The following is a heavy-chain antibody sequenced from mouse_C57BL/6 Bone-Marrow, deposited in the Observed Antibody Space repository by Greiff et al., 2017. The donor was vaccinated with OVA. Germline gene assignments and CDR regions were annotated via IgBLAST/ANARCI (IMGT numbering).Heavy chain of an antibody. Sequence: VKLQESGAELVRPGTSVKMPCKASGYTFTNYWIGWAKQRPGHGLEWIGDIYPGGGYTNYNEKFKGKATLTADKSSSTAYMQFSSLTSEDSAIYYCARSGYDGYPAWFAYWGQGTLVTVSA. CDR2: IYPGGGYT. CDR1: GYTFTNYW. V-gene: IGHV1-63*01. CDR3: ARSGYDGYPAWFAY. J-gene: IGHJ3*01. D-gene: IGHD2-3*01.